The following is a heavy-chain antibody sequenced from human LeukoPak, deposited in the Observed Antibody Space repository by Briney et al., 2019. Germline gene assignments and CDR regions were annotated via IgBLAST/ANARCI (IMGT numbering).Heavy chain of an antibody. CDR2: ISPYNGNT. D-gene: IGHD3-22*01. CDR3: ARDAEPYDSSGYYWYFDL. V-gene: IGHV1-18*01. J-gene: IGHJ2*01. CDR1: GYTFTSHG. Sequence: ASVKVSCKASGYTFTSHGISWVRQAPGQGLEWMGWISPYNGNTNYAQKLQGRVTMTTDTSTSTAYMELRSLRSDDTAVYYCARDAEPYDSSGYYWYFDLWGRGTLVTVSS.